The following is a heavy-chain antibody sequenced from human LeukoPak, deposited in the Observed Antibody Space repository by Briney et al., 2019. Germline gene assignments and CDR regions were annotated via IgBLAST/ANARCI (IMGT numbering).Heavy chain of an antibody. CDR3: ARGRGNLMGY. D-gene: IGHD3-16*01. CDR2: ISSSSDYI. J-gene: IGHJ4*02. CDR1: GFTFSSSA. Sequence: GGSLRLSCAASGFTFSSSAMSWVRQAPGKGLEWVSCISSSSDYIYYADSVKGRFTISRDNAKNSLYLQMNSLRAEDTAVYYCARGRGNLMGYWGQGTLVTVSS. V-gene: IGHV3-21*01.